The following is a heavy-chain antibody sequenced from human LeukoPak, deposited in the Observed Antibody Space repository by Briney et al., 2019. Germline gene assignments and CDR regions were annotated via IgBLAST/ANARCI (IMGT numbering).Heavy chain of an antibody. D-gene: IGHD3-3*01. V-gene: IGHV1-2*02. CDR1: GYTFTGYY. J-gene: IGHJ4*02. Sequence: ASVKVSCKASGYTFTGYYMHWVRQAPGQGLEWMGWINPNSGGTNYAQKFQGRVTMTRDTSISTAYMELSRLRSDDTAVYYCARIFGVVITEYYVDYWGQGTLVTVSS. CDR3: ARIFGVVITEYYVDY. CDR2: INPNSGGT.